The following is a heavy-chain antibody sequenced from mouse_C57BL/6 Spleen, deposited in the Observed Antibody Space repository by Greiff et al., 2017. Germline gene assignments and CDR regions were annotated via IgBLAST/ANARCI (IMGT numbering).Heavy chain of an antibody. CDR1: GYIFTDYE. D-gene: IGHD4-1*01. J-gene: IGHJ2*01. Sequence: VQLQQSGAELVRPGASVTLSCKASGYIFTDYEMHWVKQTPVHGLEWIGAIDPETGGTAYNQKFKGKAILTADKSSSTAYMELRSLTSEDSAVYYCTREGANWGLDYWGQGTTLTVSS. CDR3: TREGANWGLDY. V-gene: IGHV1-15*01. CDR2: IDPETGGT.